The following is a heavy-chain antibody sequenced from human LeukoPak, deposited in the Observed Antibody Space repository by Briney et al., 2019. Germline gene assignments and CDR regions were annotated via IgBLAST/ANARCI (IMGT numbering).Heavy chain of an antibody. D-gene: IGHD1-26*01. CDR3: ARGIYYPVEY. V-gene: IGHV4-59*12. Sequence: SETLSLTCTVSGGSISSYYWSWIRQPPGKGLEWIGYIYHSGSTYYNPSLKSRVTISVDRSKNQFSLKLSSVTAADTAVYYCARGIYYPVEYWGQGTLVTVSS. CDR2: IYHSGST. CDR1: GGSISSYY. J-gene: IGHJ4*02.